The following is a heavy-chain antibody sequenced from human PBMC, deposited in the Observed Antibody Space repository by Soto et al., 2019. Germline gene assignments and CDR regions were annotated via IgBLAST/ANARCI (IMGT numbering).Heavy chain of an antibody. V-gene: IGHV1-18*01. CDR3: ARDIESVTAKHFFYYYAMDV. CDR1: GFTFSNYG. Sequence: ASVKVSCKASGFTFSNYGLNWVRQAPGQGLEWMGWVSANNGHANYAQNLQGRVSMTTDTSTSTAYMELRGLTFDDTAVYYCARDIESVTAKHFFYYYAMDVWGQGTTVTVSS. J-gene: IGHJ6*02. D-gene: IGHD2-8*01. CDR2: VSANNGHA.